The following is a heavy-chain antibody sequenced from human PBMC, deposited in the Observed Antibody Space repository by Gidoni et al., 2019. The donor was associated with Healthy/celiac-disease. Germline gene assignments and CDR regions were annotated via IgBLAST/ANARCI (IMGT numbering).Heavy chain of an antibody. J-gene: IGHJ3*02. V-gene: IGHV3-21*01. D-gene: IGHD4-17*01. CDR2: ISSSSSYI. CDR1: GFTFSSYS. CDR3: ARNATTWDAFDI. Sequence: EVQLVESGGGLVKPGGSLRLSCAASGFTFSSYSMNWVRQAPGKGLEWVSSISSSSSYIYYADSVKGRFTISRDNAKNSLYLQMNSLRAEDTAVYYCARNATTWDAFDIWGQGTMVTVSS.